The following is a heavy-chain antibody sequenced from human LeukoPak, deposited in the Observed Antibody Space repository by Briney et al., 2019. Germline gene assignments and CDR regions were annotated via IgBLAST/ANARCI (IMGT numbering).Heavy chain of an antibody. CDR2: IWYDGSNK. CDR3: ARDITEIVATIGDDY. Sequence: GRSLRLSCAASGFTFSSYGIHWVRQAPGKGLDWVAVIWYDGSNKYYADSVKGRFTISRDNSKNTLYLQMNSLRAEDTAVYYCARDITEIVATIGDDYWGQGTLVTVSS. V-gene: IGHV3-33*01. D-gene: IGHD5-12*01. CDR1: GFTFSSYG. J-gene: IGHJ4*02.